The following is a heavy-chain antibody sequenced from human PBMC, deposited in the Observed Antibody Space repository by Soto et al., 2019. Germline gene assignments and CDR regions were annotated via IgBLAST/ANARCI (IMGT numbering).Heavy chain of an antibody. D-gene: IGHD6-6*01. CDR2: IWYDGSNK. CDR1: GFTFSSYG. V-gene: IGHV3-33*01. Sequence: QVQLVESGGGVVQPGRSLRLSCAASGFTFSSYGMNWVRQTPGKGLEWVAIIWYDGSNKYYIESVEGRFTISRDNSKNTVYLQMSSLRAEDTAQYYCARGPGARSARVYYGLDVWGQGTTVTVSS. CDR3: ARGPGARSARVYYGLDV. J-gene: IGHJ6*01.